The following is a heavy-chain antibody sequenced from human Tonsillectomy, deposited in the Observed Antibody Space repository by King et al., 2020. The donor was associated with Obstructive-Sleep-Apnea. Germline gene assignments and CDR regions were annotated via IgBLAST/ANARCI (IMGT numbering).Heavy chain of an antibody. CDR3: ARDLKIAAADYYFDY. Sequence: VQLVESGGGVVQPGRSLRLSCAASGFTFSNYPMHWVRQAPGKGLEWVAVISNDGRDKQSADSLKGRFTISRDNYKNTVYMQMGSLRGEDTALYYCARDLKIAAADYYFDYWGQGTLVTVSS. V-gene: IGHV3-30*04. J-gene: IGHJ4*02. CDR1: GFTFSNYP. CDR2: ISNDGRDK. D-gene: IGHD6-13*01.